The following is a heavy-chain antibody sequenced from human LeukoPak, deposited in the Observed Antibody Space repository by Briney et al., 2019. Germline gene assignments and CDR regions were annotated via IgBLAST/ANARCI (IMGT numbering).Heavy chain of an antibody. J-gene: IGHJ6*03. CDR2: TNPSGGST. Sequence: ASVKVSCKASGYTFTSYYMHWVRQAPGQGLEWMGTTNPSGGSTSYAQKFQGRVAMTRDMSTSTVYMELSRLRSDDTAVYYCARRGTVTPNGPLKYYYYYYMDVWGKGTTVTVSS. CDR1: GYTFTSYY. V-gene: IGHV1-46*01. D-gene: IGHD4-17*01. CDR3: ARRGTVTPNGPLKYYYYYYMDV.